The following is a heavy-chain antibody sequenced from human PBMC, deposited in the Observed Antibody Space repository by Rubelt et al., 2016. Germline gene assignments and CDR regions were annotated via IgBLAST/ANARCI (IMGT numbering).Heavy chain of an antibody. V-gene: IGHV4-39*07. CDR1: GGSISSSSYY. J-gene: IGHJ3*02. CDR2: IYYSGST. CDR3: ARGREWLAASDAFDI. Sequence: QLQLQESGPGLVKPSETLSLTCTVSGGSISSSSYYWGWIRQPPGKGLEWIGSIYYSGSTYYNPSPKGRVTISLDTSKNQFSLKLSSVTAADTAVYYCARGREWLAASDAFDIWGQGTMVTVSS. D-gene: IGHD6-19*01.